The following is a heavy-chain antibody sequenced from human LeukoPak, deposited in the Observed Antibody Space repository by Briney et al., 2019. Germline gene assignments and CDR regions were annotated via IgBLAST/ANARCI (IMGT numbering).Heavy chain of an antibody. CDR3: ARFAVPPQYFYY. CDR2: IKPDGSDK. V-gene: IGHV3-7*04. Sequence: GGSLRLSCSASGFTFSTYWMTWVRQAPGKGLEWVANIKPDGSDKYYGDSVKARFTISRDNAKNSLYLQMNSLRREDTAMYYCARFAVPPQYFYYWGQRTLVTVS. D-gene: IGHD4-17*01. CDR1: GFTFSTYW. J-gene: IGHJ4*02.